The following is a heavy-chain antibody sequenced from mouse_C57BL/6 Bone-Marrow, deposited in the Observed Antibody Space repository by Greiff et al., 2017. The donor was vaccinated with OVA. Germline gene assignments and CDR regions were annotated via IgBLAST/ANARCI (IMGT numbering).Heavy chain of an antibody. V-gene: IGHV7-1*01. CDR1: GFTFSDFY. D-gene: IGHD2-1*01. J-gene: IGHJ3*01. CDR3: ARDGGRIYYGNYWFAY. CDR2: SRNKANDYTT. Sequence: EVKLMESGGGLVQSGRSLRLSCATSGFTFSDFYMEWVRQAPGKGLEWIAASRNKANDYTTEYSASVKGRFIVSRDTAQSILYLQMNALRAEDTAIYYCARDGGRIYYGNYWFAYWGQGTLVTVSA.